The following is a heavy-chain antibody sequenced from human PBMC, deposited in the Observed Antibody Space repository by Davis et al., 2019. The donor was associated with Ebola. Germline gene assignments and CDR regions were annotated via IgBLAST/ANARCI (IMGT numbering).Heavy chain of an antibody. D-gene: IGHD6-13*01. Sequence: GESLKISCAASGFTFSSYSMNWVRQAPGKGLEWVSSISSSSSYIYYADSVKGRFTISRDNAKNSLYLQMNSLRAEDTAVYYCARDSSSWYWNDYYYGMDVWGQGTTVTVSS. V-gene: IGHV3-21*01. CDR2: ISSSSSYI. CDR3: ARDSSSWYWNDYYYGMDV. CDR1: GFTFSSYS. J-gene: IGHJ6*02.